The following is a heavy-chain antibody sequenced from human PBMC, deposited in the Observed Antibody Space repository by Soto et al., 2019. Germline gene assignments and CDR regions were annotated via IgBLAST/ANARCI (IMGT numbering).Heavy chain of an antibody. CDR1: GFSLSTSGVG. V-gene: IGHV2-5*02. CDR2: IYWDDDK. J-gene: IGHJ5*02. Sequence: GSGPTLVNPTQTLTLTCTFSGFSLSTSGVGVGWIRQPPGKALEWLALIYWDDDKRYSPSLQSRLTITKDTSKNQVVLKMTNMDPVDTATYYCAHRYFTRYSSRFDPWGQGTLVTVSS. D-gene: IGHD6-19*01. CDR3: AHRYFTRYSSRFDP.